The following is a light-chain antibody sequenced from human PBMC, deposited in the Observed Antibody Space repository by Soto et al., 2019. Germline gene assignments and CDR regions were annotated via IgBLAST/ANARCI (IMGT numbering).Light chain of an antibody. CDR3: QKYNSPPRT. V-gene: IGKV1-27*01. J-gene: IGKJ1*01. CDR1: QGISNY. CDR2: AAS. Sequence: DIQMTQSPPSLSASVGDRVTITCRASQGISNYLAWYQQKPGELPKLVIYAASILQTGVPSRFSGSGSGTDFSLTSSSLQPEDVATYFCQKYNSPPRTFGQGTKVELK.